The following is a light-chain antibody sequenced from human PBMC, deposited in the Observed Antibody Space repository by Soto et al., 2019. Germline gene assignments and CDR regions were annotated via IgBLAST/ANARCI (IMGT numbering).Light chain of an antibody. J-gene: IGKJ1*01. CDR1: QSISSW. Sequence: DSTMTQSPSTLSASVGDRVTITCRASQSISSWLAWYQQKPGKAPKLLIYDASSLESGVPSRFSGSGSGTEFTLTISSLQPDDFATYYCQQYNSYSTLGQGTKVDI. CDR2: DAS. V-gene: IGKV1-5*01. CDR3: QQYNSYST.